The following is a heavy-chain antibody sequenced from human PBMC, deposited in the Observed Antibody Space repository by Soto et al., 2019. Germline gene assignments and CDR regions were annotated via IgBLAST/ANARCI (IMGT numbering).Heavy chain of an antibody. D-gene: IGHD6-19*01. V-gene: IGHV4-59*12. CDR3: ARVSIAVARGVDY. CDR1: GYSFTSYW. J-gene: IGHJ4*02. CDR2: IYYSGST. Sequence: ESLKISCKGSGYSFTSYWISWVRQHPGKGLEWIGYIYYSGSTHYNPSLKSRVTISLDTSKNQFSLKLSSVSAADTAVYYCARVSIAVARGVDYWGQGTLVTVSS.